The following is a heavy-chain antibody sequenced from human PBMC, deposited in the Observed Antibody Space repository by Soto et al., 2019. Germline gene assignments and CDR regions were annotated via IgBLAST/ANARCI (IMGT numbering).Heavy chain of an antibody. CDR2: IYYSGST. D-gene: IGHD3-3*01. CDR3: ARGSLNTHPHLFGL. J-gene: IGHJ4*02. Sequence: PSEPLSLTCNISGGSINSGQSYWSWLRQLPGKGPGYMGYIYYSGSTYYEPSFKSRMSISFDKPRNQFSLKLRSVTAADSAVYFFARGSLNTHPHLFGLWGPGAPVTGSS. V-gene: IGHV4-31*02. CDR1: GGSINSGQSY.